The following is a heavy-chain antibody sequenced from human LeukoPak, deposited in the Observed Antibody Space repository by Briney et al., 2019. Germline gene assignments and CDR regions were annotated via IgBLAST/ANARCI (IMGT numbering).Heavy chain of an antibody. J-gene: IGHJ4*02. CDR2: VYNSGTA. Sequence: SETLSLTCTVSGGSISSYYWSWIRQPAGKGLEWIGRVYNSGTADYNPSLQSRVTMSIDRSKIQSSLKLRSVTAADTAVYYCARITGGAWTSFDYWGQGILVTVSS. CDR3: ARITGGAWTSFDY. D-gene: IGHD3-16*01. V-gene: IGHV4-4*07. CDR1: GGSISSYY.